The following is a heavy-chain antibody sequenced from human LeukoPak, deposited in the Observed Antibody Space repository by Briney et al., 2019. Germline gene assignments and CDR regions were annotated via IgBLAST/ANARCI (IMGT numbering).Heavy chain of an antibody. J-gene: IGHJ6*03. CDR1: GFTFSSYG. D-gene: IGHD2-2*03. V-gene: IGHV3-23*01. CDR3: ATHGSAHYYMDV. Sequence: GGTLRLSCAASGFTFSSYGMSWVGQAPGKGLEWVSGISGSGSGTYYADSVKGRFTTSRDNSNNTLHLQMTSLRAEDTAVYYCATHGSAHYYMDVWGKGTTVTISS. CDR2: ISGSGSGT.